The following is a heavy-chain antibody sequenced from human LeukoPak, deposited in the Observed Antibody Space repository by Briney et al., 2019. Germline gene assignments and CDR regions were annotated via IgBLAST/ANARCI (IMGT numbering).Heavy chain of an antibody. CDR2: THYSGST. V-gene: IGHV4-59*01. Sequence: SETLSLTCTVSGDSISSYFWSWVRQSPGKGMEWIGYTHYSGSTSYNPSLTSRVTISLDTSKYQFYLKLSSVTASDTAFYYCARDQRRDYGDYFDNWGQGTQVTVSS. CDR3: ARDQRRDYGDYFDN. J-gene: IGHJ4*02. D-gene: IGHD3-16*01. CDR1: GDSISSYF.